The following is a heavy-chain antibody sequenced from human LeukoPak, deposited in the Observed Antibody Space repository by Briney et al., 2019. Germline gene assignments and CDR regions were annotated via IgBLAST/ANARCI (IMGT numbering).Heavy chain of an antibody. D-gene: IGHD1-26*01. J-gene: IGHJ4*02. CDR2: IKQDGSEK. CDR1: GFTFSNYW. Sequence: PGGSLRLSCAASGFTFSNYWMSWVRQAPGKGLEWVANIKQDGSEKYYVDSVKGRFTISRDNAKNSLYLQMNSLRAEDTAVYYCAMTGSGSYYFDYWGQGTLVTVSS. CDR3: AMTGSGSYYFDY. V-gene: IGHV3-7*01.